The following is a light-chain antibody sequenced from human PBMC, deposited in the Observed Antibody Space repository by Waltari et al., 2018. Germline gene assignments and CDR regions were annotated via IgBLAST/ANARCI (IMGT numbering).Light chain of an antibody. CDR1: SSNIGSNL. J-gene: IGLJ3*02. CDR2: RTD. CDR3: AAWDDSLNGHWV. V-gene: IGLV1-44*01. Sequence: QSVLTQPPSASGTPGQRVTISCSGTSSNIGSNLVNWYQHLPGKAPTLLIHRTDHRPSGVPDRFSGAKSGTSASLAISVLQSADEADYYCAAWDDSLNGHWVFGGGTKVTV.